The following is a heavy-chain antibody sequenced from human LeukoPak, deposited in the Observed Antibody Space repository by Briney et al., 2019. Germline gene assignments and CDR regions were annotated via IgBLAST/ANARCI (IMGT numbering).Heavy chain of an antibody. CDR1: GFTFSSYA. V-gene: IGHV3-30*04. D-gene: IGHD6-13*01. J-gene: IGHJ4*02. CDR3: ARAIAAAGSPPLFDY. CDR2: ISYDGSNK. Sequence: GRSLRLSCAASGFTFSSYAMHWVRQAPGKGLEWVAVISYDGSNKYYADSVKGRFTISRDNSKNTLYLQMNSLRAEDTAVYYCARAIAAAGSPPLFDYWGQGTLVTVSS.